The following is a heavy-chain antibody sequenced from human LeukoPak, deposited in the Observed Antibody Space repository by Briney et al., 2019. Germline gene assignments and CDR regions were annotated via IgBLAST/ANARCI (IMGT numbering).Heavy chain of an antibody. CDR3: AKDWRAAAVGYGMDV. J-gene: IGHJ6*02. D-gene: IGHD6-13*01. CDR2: ISGSGGST. V-gene: IGHV3-23*01. CDR1: GFTFCSYA. Sequence: GGSLRLSCAASGFTFCSYALSWVRPAPGKGLGWVSAISGSGGSTYYADSVKGRFTISRDNSKNTLYLQMNSLRAEDTAVYYCAKDWRAAAVGYGMDVWGQGTTVTVSS.